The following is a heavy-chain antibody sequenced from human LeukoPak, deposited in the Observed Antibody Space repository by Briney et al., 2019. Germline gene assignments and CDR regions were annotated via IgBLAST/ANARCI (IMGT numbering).Heavy chain of an antibody. Sequence: SETLSLTCAVYGGSFSGYYWSWIRQPPGKGLEWIGEINHRGSTNYNPSLKSRVTISVDTSKNQFSLKLSSVTAADTAVYYCARGLPYSSSWYWFDPWGQGTLVTVSS. CDR3: ARGLPYSSSWYWFDP. V-gene: IGHV4-34*01. J-gene: IGHJ5*02. CDR1: GGSFSGYY. CDR2: INHRGST. D-gene: IGHD6-13*01.